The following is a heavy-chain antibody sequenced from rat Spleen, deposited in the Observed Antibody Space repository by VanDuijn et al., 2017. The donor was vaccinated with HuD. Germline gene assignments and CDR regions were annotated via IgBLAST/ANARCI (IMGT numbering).Heavy chain of an antibody. Sequence: EVQLVESGGGLVQPGRSLKLSCAASGFTFSNYYMAWVRQAPTKGLEWVAYISAGDDSTYYRDSVKGRFTISRDNAKSTLYLQMDSLRSEDKATYYCTTGLQWGQGVMVTVSS. J-gene: IGHJ2*01. V-gene: IGHV5-27*01. CDR1: GFTFSNYY. CDR3: TTGLQ. D-gene: IGHD1-1*01. CDR2: ISAGDDST.